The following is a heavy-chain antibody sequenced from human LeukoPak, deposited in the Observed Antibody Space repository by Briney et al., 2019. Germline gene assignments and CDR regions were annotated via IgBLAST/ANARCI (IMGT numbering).Heavy chain of an antibody. CDR2: ISWNSGSI. J-gene: IGHJ1*01. D-gene: IGHD6-13*01. V-gene: IGHV3-9*01. CDR3: AKDLSRQQLVLLSGLQD. Sequence: GGSLRLSCAASGFSFSNYWMHWVRQAPGKGLEWVSGISWNSGSIGYADSVKGRFTISRDNAKNSLYLQMNSLRAEDTALYYCAKDLSRQQLVLLSGLQDWGQGTLVTVSS. CDR1: GFSFSNYW.